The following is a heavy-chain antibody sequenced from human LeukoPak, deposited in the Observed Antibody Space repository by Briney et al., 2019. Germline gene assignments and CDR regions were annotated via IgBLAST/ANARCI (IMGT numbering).Heavy chain of an antibody. J-gene: IGHJ4*02. CDR3: ARGGIAAADY. CDR2: IYYSGST. CDR1: GGPISSGDYY. Sequence: SETLSLTCTVSGGPISSGDYYWSWIRQPPGKGLEWIGYIYYSGSTYYNPSLKSRVTISVDTSKNQFSLKLSSVTAADTAVYYCARGGIAAADYWGQGTLVTVSS. D-gene: IGHD6-13*01. V-gene: IGHV4-30-4*08.